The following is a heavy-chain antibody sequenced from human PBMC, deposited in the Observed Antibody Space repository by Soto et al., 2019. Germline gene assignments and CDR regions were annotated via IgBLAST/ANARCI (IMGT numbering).Heavy chain of an antibody. Sequence: SETLSLTCTVSGGSISSGDYYWRWIRQPPGKGLEWIGYIYYSGSTYYNPSLKSRVTISVDTSKNQFSLKLSSVTAADTAVYYCARGRGYYYDSSGYSDYWGQGTLVTVSS. D-gene: IGHD3-22*01. CDR3: ARGRGYYYDSSGYSDY. J-gene: IGHJ4*02. V-gene: IGHV4-30-4*01. CDR2: IYYSGST. CDR1: GGSISSGDYY.